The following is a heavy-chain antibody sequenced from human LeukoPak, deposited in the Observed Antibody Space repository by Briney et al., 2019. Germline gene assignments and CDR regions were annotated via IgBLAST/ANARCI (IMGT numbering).Heavy chain of an antibody. D-gene: IGHD2-2*02. CDR3: ARSGYCSSTSCYIDY. V-gene: IGHV1-69*13. CDR1: GGTFSSYA. Sequence: ASVKVSCKASGGTFSSYAISWVRQAPGRGLEWMGGIIPIFGTANYAQKFQGRVTITADESTSTAYMELSSLRSEDTAVYYCARSGYCSSTSCYIDYWGQGTLVTVSS. J-gene: IGHJ4*02. CDR2: IIPIFGTA.